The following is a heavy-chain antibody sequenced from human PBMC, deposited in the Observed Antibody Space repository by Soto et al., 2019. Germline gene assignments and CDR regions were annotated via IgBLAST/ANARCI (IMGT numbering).Heavy chain of an antibody. J-gene: IGHJ6*02. CDR3: AGDQCFDRTYYYGIDV. V-gene: IGHV1-18*01. D-gene: IGHD3-16*01. CDR2: ISPFNGNT. Sequence: QVQLVQSGVEVKKPGASVRVSCKSSGYPFTHYGITWIRQARGQGLEWMGWISPFNGNTNYGKTLQGRVTLTTETTTSTVYIELRSVMSDVTSVYYCAGDQCFDRTYYYGIDVWGQGTTVTVSS. CDR1: GYPFTHYG.